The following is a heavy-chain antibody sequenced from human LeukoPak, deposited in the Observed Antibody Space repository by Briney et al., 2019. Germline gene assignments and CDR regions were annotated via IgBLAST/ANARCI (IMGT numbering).Heavy chain of an antibody. D-gene: IGHD6-6*01. V-gene: IGHV3-23*01. Sequence: GGSLRLSCAASGFTFSSYAMSWVRQAPGKGLEWVSAISGSGGSTYYADSVKGRFTISRDNSKNALYLQMNSLRAEDTAVYYCAKVGYSSSSGWFDPWGQGTLVTVSS. J-gene: IGHJ5*02. CDR2: ISGSGGST. CDR1: GFTFSSYA. CDR3: AKVGYSSSSGWFDP.